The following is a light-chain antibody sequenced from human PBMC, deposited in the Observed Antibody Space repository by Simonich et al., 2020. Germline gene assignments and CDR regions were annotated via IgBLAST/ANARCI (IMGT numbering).Light chain of an antibody. CDR1: RSDVCGYNY. V-gene: IGLV2-11*01. J-gene: IGLJ3*02. Sequence: QSALTQPRSVSGSPGPSVTISCTGTRSDVCGYNYVSWYQQHPGQAPKLLIYDVSKRPAGVPDRFSGSKSGNTASLTISGLQAEDEADYYCCSYAGSYSWVFGGGTKLTVL. CDR3: CSYAGSYSWV. CDR2: DVS.